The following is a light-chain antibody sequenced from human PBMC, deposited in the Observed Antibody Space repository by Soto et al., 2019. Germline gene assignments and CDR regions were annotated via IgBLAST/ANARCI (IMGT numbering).Light chain of an antibody. CDR1: QSVGTK. Sequence: EIVMTQSPATPSVSVGERATLSCRASQSVGTKLAWYQQTPGQAPRLLIYGASTRATGVPARFSGSGSGTEFTLTISSLQSEDFGVYYCHQFNNWQTFGQGTKVEI. V-gene: IGKV3-15*01. CDR3: HQFNNWQT. CDR2: GAS. J-gene: IGKJ1*01.